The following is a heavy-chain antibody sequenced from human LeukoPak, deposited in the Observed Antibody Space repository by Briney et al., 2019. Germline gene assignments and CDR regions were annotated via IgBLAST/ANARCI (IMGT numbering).Heavy chain of an antibody. D-gene: IGHD1-1*01. V-gene: IGHV1-18*01. CDR1: GYTFTSYG. Sequence: GASVKVSCKASGYTFTSYGISWVRQAPGQGLEWMGWISAYNGNTNYAQKLQGRVTMTIDTSTSTAYMELRSLRSDDTAVYYCARDRVQLERRSGYFDLWGRGTLVTVSS. CDR2: ISAYNGNT. CDR3: ARDRVQLERRSGYFDL. J-gene: IGHJ2*01.